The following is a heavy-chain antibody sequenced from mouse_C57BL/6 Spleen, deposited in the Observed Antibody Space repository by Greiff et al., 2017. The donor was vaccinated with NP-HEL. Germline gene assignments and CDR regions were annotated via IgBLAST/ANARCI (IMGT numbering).Heavy chain of an antibody. CDR2: IYPRSGNT. D-gene: IGHD1-1*01. V-gene: IGHV1-81*01. CDR1: GYTFTSYG. J-gene: IGHJ2*01. Sequence: QVQLQQSGAELARPGASVKLSCKASGYTFTSYGISWVKQRTGQGLEWIGEIYPRSGNTYYNEKFKSKATLTADKSSSTAYMELRSLTSEDSAVYFCARWGFITTVVASDYWGQGTTLTVSS. CDR3: ARWGFITTVVASDY.